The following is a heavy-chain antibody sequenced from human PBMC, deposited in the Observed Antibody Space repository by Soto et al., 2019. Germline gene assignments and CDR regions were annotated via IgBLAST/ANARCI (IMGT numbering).Heavy chain of an antibody. CDR2: IIPIFGTA. Sequence: SVKVSFKASGGTFSSYAISWVRQAPGQGLEWMGGIIPIFGTANYAQKFQGRVTITADESTSTAYMELSSLRSEDTAVYYCARDNCCGGSCCSGDYYYGIDVWSQGTTVTVS. CDR3: ARDNCCGGSCCSGDYYYGIDV. CDR1: GGTFSSYA. J-gene: IGHJ6*02. V-gene: IGHV1-69*13. D-gene: IGHD2-15*01.